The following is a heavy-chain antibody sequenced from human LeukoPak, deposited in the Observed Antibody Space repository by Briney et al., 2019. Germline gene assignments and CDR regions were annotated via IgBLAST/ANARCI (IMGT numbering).Heavy chain of an antibody. V-gene: IGHV3-48*04. CDR2: ISSSGTTM. CDR1: GFTFSSYS. J-gene: IGHJ3*01. Sequence: PGESLRLSCAASGFTFSSYSMNWVRQAPGKGLEWVSYISSSGTTMYYADSVEGRFTISRDNAKNSLYLQMNNLRVEDTAVYYCVQTPGGNSWYNAFDVWGQGTMVTVSS. CDR3: VQTPGGNSWYNAFDV. D-gene: IGHD6-13*01.